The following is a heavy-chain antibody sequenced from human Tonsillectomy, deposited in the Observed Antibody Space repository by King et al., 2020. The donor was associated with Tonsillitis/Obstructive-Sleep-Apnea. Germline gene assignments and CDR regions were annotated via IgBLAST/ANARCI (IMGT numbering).Heavy chain of an antibody. Sequence: LQLVQSGAEMKKAGESLKISCKGSGYRFANYWIVWVRQKLGKGLEWMGVIRPRDSDSKYRPSFQGPVTVSADKSISTAYLQWSSLKVSDSATYYCARLSNVDFWALTFDYWGQGTQVTVSS. V-gene: IGHV5-51*01. CDR2: IRPRDSDS. D-gene: IGHD3/OR15-3a*01. J-gene: IGHJ4*02. CDR3: ARLSNVDFWALTFDY. CDR1: GYRFANYW.